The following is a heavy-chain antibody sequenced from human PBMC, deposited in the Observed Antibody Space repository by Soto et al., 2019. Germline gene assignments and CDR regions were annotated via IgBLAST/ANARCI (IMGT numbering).Heavy chain of an antibody. CDR3: ARDIAAAGTRYFDL. J-gene: IGHJ2*01. D-gene: IGHD6-13*01. CDR2: IYYSGST. V-gene: IGHV4-31*03. CDR1: GGSISSGGYY. Sequence: PSETLSLTCTVSGGSISSGGYYWSWIRQHPGKGLEWIGYIYYSGSTYYNPSLKSRVTISVDTSKNQFSLKLSSVTAADTAVYYCARDIAAAGTRYFDLWGRGTLVTV.